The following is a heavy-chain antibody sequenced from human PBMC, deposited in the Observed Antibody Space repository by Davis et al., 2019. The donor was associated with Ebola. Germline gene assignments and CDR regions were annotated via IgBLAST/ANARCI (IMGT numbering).Heavy chain of an antibody. CDR2: INPSGGST. J-gene: IGHJ6*02. V-gene: IGHV1-46*01. CDR1: GYTFTSYY. CDR3: ARGIVGATTGYYYGMDV. D-gene: IGHD1-26*01. Sequence: ASVKVSCKASGYTFTSYYMHWVRQAPGQGLEWMGIINPSGGSTSYAQKFQGRVTMTRDTSTSTVYMELSSLRSEDTAVYYCARGIVGATTGYYYGMDVWGQGTTVTVSS.